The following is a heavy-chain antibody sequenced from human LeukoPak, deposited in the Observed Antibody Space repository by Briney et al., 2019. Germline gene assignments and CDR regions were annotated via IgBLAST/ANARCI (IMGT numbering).Heavy chain of an antibody. V-gene: IGHV3-15*01. CDR2: IKSKTDGGTT. Sequence: GGSLRLSCAASGFTFSNAWMSWVRQAPGKGLEWVGRIKSKTDGGTTDYAAPVKGRFTISRDDSKNTLHLQMNSLKTEDTAVYYCTTDRELRYDAFDIWGQGTMVTVSS. D-gene: IGHD1-7*01. J-gene: IGHJ3*02. CDR3: TTDRELRYDAFDI. CDR1: GFTFSNAW.